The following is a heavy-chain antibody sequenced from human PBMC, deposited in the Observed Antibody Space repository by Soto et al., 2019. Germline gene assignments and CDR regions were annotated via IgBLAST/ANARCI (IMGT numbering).Heavy chain of an antibody. CDR1: GYNFIDYG. J-gene: IGHJ4*02. CDR2: ISALNCDT. CDR3: ARFVPSTFRGAVPFDY. D-gene: IGHD3-16*01. V-gene: IGHV1-18*01. Sequence: GASVKVSCKASGYNFIDYGISWVRQAPGQGLEWMGWISALNCDTTSAQKLQGRVTLTTDTSTNTAFMELRSLGSDDTDVYFCARFVPSTFRGAVPFDYWGRGTLVTVSS.